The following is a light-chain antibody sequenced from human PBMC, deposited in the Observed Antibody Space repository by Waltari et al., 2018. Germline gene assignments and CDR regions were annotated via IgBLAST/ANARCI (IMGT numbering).Light chain of an antibody. CDR2: TGS. CDR3: MQGTHWPIT. V-gene: IGKV2-30*01. Sequence: DVVMTPSPLSLPVPLGPPASLSCSSSQSLVYSDGNTYLNWLHQRPGQSPRRLSYTGSSRDSGVPDRFRGSGSGTNFTLRITRVEAEDVGIYYCMQGTHWPITVGQGTRLEIK. J-gene: IGKJ5*01. CDR1: QSLVYSDGNTY.